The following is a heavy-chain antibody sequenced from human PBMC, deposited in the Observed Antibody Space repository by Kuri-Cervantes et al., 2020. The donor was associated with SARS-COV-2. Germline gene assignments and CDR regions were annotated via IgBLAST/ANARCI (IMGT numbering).Heavy chain of an antibody. J-gene: IGHJ4*02. Sequence: ETLSLTCAASGFTVSSNYMSWVRQAPGKGLEWVPVIYSGGSTYYADSVKGRFTISRDNSKNSLYLQMNSLRTEDTALYYCAKDSEDCSSTSCYIDYWGQGTLVTVSS. D-gene: IGHD2-2*01. CDR1: GFTVSSNY. V-gene: IGHV3-53*05. CDR3: AKDSEDCSSTSCYIDY. CDR2: IYSGGST.